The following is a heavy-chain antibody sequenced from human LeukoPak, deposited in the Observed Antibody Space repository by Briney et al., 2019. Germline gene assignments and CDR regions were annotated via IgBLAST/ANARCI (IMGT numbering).Heavy chain of an antibody. D-gene: IGHD5-24*01. CDR2: ISHGDGRNK. V-gene: IGHV3-30*04. CDR1: GFVFSRYA. Sequence: GRSLRLSCVASGFVFSRYALHWVRQAPGRGLEWVSGISHGDGRNKDYADSVKGRITISRDNSKSTVFLQMDSLRADDTAVYYCARRDGYKLDFWGQGTLITVSS. J-gene: IGHJ4*02. CDR3: ARRDGYKLDF.